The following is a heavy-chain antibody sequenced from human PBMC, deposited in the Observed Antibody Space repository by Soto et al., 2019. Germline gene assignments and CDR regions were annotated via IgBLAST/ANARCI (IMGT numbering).Heavy chain of an antibody. V-gene: IGHV4-30-4*01. CDR2: IYYTGST. Sequence: QVQLQESGPGLVKPSQTLSLTCTVSGGSISSGDYYWSWIRQPPGKGLEWIGYIYYTGSTYYNPSTKSRVTLSVAPSTNQSSLKLSSVTAADAAVYYCASDLPYGSVGAFDIWGQGTMVTVSS. CDR3: ASDLPYGSVGAFDI. CDR1: GGSISSGDYY. J-gene: IGHJ3*02. D-gene: IGHD3-10*01.